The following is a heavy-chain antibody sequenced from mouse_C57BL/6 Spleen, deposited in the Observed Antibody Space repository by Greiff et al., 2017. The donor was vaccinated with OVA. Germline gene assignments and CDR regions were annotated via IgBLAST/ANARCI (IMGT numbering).Heavy chain of an antibody. CDR1: GFTINDYY. CDR3: ARHHYRNHNAMDY. Sequence: EVKLVESGAELVKPGASVKLSCTASGFTINDYYMHWVKQRTEQGLEWIGRIDPEDGETKYTPKFQGKATIPADTSSNTAYLQLSNLTAKDTAVNYCARHHYRNHNAMDYWGQGTSVTVSS. J-gene: IGHJ4*01. V-gene: IGHV14-2*01. D-gene: IGHD2-5*01. CDR2: IDPEDGET.